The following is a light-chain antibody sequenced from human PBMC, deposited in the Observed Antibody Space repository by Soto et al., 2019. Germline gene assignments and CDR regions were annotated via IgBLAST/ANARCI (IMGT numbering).Light chain of an antibody. CDR3: QVWDPTPDHPV. Sequence: SYELTQPPSVSVALGKTARITCGGNDIGTKSVHWYQEKPGQAPMLVIYYDSERPSGIPERFSGFNSGNTATLTISRVEAGDEADYYCQVWDPTPDHPVFGGGTKLTVL. CDR2: YDS. CDR1: DIGTKS. J-gene: IGLJ2*01. V-gene: IGLV3-21*04.